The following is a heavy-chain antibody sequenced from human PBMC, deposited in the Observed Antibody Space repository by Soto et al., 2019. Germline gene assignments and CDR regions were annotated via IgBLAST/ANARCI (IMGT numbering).Heavy chain of an antibody. J-gene: IGHJ4*02. CDR3: ARGATIFGVVTPRLYYFDY. CDR1: GYTFTSYY. CDR2: INPSGGST. V-gene: IGHV1-46*03. Sequence: ASVKVSCKASGYTFTSYYMHWVRQAPGQGLEWMGIINPSGGSTSYAQKFQGRVTMTRDTSTSTVYMELSSLRSEDTAVYYCARGATIFGVVTPRLYYFDYWGQGTLVTVSS. D-gene: IGHD3-3*01.